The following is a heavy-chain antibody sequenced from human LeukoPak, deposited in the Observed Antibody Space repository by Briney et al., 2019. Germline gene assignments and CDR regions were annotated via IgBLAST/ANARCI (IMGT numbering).Heavy chain of an antibody. CDR3: AELGITMIGGV. J-gene: IGHJ6*04. V-gene: IGHV3-7*01. D-gene: IGHD3-10*02. CDR1: GFTFSSFW. CDR2: IKEDGREK. Sequence: PGGSLRLSCAASGFTFSSFWMSWIRQAPGKGLEWVANIKEDGREKYYVDSVKGRFTISRDNAKNSLYLQMNNLKAEDTAMYYCAELGITMIGGVWGKGTTVTISS.